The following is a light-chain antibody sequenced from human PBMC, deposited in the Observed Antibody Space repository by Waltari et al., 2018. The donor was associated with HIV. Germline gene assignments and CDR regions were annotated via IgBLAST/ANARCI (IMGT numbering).Light chain of an antibody. CDR3: TSYGGINNYVV. Sequence: QSALTQPPSASGSPGQSVTISCTGTSSDVGNYTYVSWYQQHPGHAPKPMIFEVSRRPSGVPHRFSGSKSGTTASLTVSGLQAEDEADYYCTSYGGINNYVVFGGGTKLTVL. CDR1: SSDVGNYTY. CDR2: EVS. V-gene: IGLV2-8*01. J-gene: IGLJ2*01.